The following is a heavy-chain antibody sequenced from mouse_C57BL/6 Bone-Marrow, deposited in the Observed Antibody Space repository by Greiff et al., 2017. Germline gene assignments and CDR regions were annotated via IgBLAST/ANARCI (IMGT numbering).Heavy chain of an antibody. D-gene: IGHD2-4*01. CDR3: TTYDYDGGYAMDY. CDR2: IDPENGDT. Sequence: EVQLQQSGAELVRPGASVKLSCTASGFNIKDDYMHWVKQRPEQGLEWIGWIDPENGDTEYASKFQGKATITADPSSNTAYLQLSSLTSEDTAVYYCTTYDYDGGYAMDYWGQGTSVTVSS. V-gene: IGHV14-4*01. J-gene: IGHJ4*01. CDR1: GFNIKDDY.